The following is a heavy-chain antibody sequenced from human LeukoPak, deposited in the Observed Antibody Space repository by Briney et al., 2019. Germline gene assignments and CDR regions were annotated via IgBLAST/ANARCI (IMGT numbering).Heavy chain of an antibody. J-gene: IGHJ4*02. V-gene: IGHV1-69*05. CDR1: GGTFSSYA. CDR3: ARDQGIAAAGSPLFDY. Sequence: SVKVSCKASGGTFSSYAISWVRQAPGQGLEWMGRIIPIFGTANYAQKFQGRVTITTDESTSTAYMEPSSLRSEDTAVYYCARDQGIAAAGSPLFDYWGQGTLVTVSS. D-gene: IGHD6-13*01. CDR2: IIPIFGTA.